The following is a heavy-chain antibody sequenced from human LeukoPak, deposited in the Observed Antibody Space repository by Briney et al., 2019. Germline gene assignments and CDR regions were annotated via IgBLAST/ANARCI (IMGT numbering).Heavy chain of an antibody. CDR1: GYTFPSYF. V-gene: IGHV1-2*04. CDR3: ARAYDSSGYYYLDY. CDR2: INPNSGGT. Sequence: ASVKVSCKASGYTFPSYFMHWVRQAPGQGLEWMGWINPNSGGTNYAQKFQGWVTMTRDTSISTAYMELSRLRSDDTAVYYCARAYDSSGYYYLDYWGQGTLVTVSS. J-gene: IGHJ4*02. D-gene: IGHD3-22*01.